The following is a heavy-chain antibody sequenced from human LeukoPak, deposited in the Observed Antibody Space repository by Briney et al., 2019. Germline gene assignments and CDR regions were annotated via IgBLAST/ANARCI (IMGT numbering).Heavy chain of an antibody. J-gene: IGHJ4*02. CDR2: IRYDGSNK. CDR3: AKDGRGSGYFPDY. Sequence: GGSLRLSCAASGFTFSSYGMHWVRQAPGKGLEWVAFIRYDGSNKYYADSVKGRFTVSRDNSKNTLYLQMNSLRPEDSAVHYCAKDGRGSGYFPDYWGQGSLVTVSS. D-gene: IGHD3-22*01. V-gene: IGHV3-30*02. CDR1: GFTFSSYG.